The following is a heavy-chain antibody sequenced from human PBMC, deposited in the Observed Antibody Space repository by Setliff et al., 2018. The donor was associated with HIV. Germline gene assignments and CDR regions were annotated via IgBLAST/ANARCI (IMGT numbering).Heavy chain of an antibody. CDR1: GGSFSGHY. CDR2: INHSGST. V-gene: IGHV4-34*01. D-gene: IGHD3-22*01. J-gene: IGHJ4*02. CDR3: ARGRRGWLVTSLDY. Sequence: SETLSLTCAVYGGSFSGHYWSWIRQPPGKGLEWIGEINHSGSTNYNPSLKSRVTISVDTSKNRFSLKLSSVTVADTAVYYCARGRRGWLVTSLDYWGLGTLVTVSS.